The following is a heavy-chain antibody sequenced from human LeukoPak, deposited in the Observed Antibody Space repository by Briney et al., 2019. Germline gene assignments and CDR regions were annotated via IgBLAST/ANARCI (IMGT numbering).Heavy chain of an antibody. J-gene: IGHJ4*02. D-gene: IGHD5-18*01. CDR3: ARERGDTAMFRFVDC. CDR1: GGSITSGGYY. V-gene: IGHV4-31*03. CDR2: IYHDGGI. Sequence: SRTLSLTCTVSGGSITSGGYYWTWIRQFPGKGLEWIGFIYHDGGIYYNPPLKTRVTMSVDTSNIQFSLKLSSVTAADTAVYYCARERGDTAMFRFVDCWGQGTLVTVSS.